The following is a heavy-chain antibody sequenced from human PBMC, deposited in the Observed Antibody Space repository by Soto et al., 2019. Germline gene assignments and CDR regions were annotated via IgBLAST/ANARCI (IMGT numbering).Heavy chain of an antibody. V-gene: IGHV4-59*01. CDR3: ARAGGGYCSGGDCYPTIDY. CDR2: IYYSASA. J-gene: IGHJ4*02. CDR1: GDSINTFY. Sequence: HVQLQESGPGLVRPSETLSLTCNFSGDSINTFYWTWIRQPPGKGLEWIGYIYYSASANYNPSLKSRVTISVDRSKNHFSLKLTSLTSADTGVYYCARAGGGYCSGGDCYPTIDYWGQGILVTVSS. D-gene: IGHD2-15*01.